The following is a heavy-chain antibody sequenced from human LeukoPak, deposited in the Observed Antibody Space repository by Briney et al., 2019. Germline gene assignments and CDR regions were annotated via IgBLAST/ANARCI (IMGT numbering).Heavy chain of an antibody. CDR1: GYSFTSYW. V-gene: IGHV5-51*01. CDR2: IYPGDSDT. Sequence: GESLKISCKGSGYSFTSYWIGWVRQLPGKGLEWMGIIYPGDSDTRYGPSFQGQVTISADKSISTAYPQWSSLKASDTAMYYCARLLSSGWYEYFDYWGQGTLVTVSS. D-gene: IGHD6-19*01. CDR3: ARLLSSGWYEYFDY. J-gene: IGHJ4*02.